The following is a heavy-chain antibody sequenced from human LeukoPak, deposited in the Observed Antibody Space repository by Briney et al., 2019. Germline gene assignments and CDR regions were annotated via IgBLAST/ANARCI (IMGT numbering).Heavy chain of an antibody. D-gene: IGHD6-19*01. CDR1: GFIFDNVW. V-gene: IGHV3-7*05. Sequence: GGALRLSCAASGFIFDNVWMSWVRQAPGKGLEWVANIKQDGSEIYYVDSVKGRFTISRDNAKKFLYLQMNSLRAEDTALYYCARDMSFSTSDWYGELDNWGQGTLVTVSS. CDR3: ARDMSFSTSDWYGELDN. CDR2: IKQDGSEI. J-gene: IGHJ4*02.